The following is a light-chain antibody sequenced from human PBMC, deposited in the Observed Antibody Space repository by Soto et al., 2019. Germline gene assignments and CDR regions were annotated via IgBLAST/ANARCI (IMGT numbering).Light chain of an antibody. CDR2: KAS. V-gene: IGKV1-5*03. CDR1: QSISSW. CDR3: QQYNSYST. Sequence: DLQMTQSPSTLSASVGDRVTITCRASQSISSWLAWYQQKPGKAPKLLIYKASNLESGVPSRFSGSGSGTEFTLTISSLQPDDFATYYCQQYNSYSTFGQGTKLEIK. J-gene: IGKJ2*01.